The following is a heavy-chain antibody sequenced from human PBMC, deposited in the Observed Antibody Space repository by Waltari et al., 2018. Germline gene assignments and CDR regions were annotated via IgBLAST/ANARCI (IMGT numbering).Heavy chain of an antibody. D-gene: IGHD2-2*01. Sequence: QVQLVQSGAEVKTPGASVKVPCKASGYTFTSYGIRWVRQAPGQGLEWMGWISAYNGNTNYAQKLQGRVTMTTDTSTSTAYMELRSLRSDDTAVYYCALTRGVVPAAIKFDYWGQGTLVTVSS. CDR2: ISAYNGNT. CDR1: GYTFTSYG. CDR3: ALTRGVVPAAIKFDY. V-gene: IGHV1-18*01. J-gene: IGHJ4*02.